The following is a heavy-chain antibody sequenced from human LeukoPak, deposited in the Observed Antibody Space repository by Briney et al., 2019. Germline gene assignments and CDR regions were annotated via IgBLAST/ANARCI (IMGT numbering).Heavy chain of an antibody. J-gene: IGHJ4*02. CDR1: GFTFSSYA. Sequence: PGGSLRLSCAASGFTFSSYAMSWVRQAPGKGLEWVSAISGSGGSTYYADSVKGRFTISRDNSKNTLYLQMNSLRAKDTAVYYCAKVAPTYYDFWSGYYMDYWGQGTLVTVSS. CDR2: ISGSGGST. D-gene: IGHD3-3*01. CDR3: AKVAPTYYDFWSGYYMDY. V-gene: IGHV3-23*01.